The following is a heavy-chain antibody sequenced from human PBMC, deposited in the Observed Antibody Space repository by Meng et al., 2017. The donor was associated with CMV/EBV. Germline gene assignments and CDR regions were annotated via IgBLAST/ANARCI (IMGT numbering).Heavy chain of an antibody. J-gene: IGHJ6*02. CDR3: ARVYPRPSRVVVPPGAYYYYGMDV. D-gene: IGHD3-22*01. CDR1: GYTFTSYG. CDR2: ISAYNGNT. V-gene: IGHV1-18*01. Sequence: ASVKVSCKASGYTFTSYGISWVRQAPGQGLEWMGWISAYNGNTNYAQKLQGRVTMTTDTSTRTAYMELRSLRSDDTAVYYCARVYPRPSRVVVPPGAYYYYGMDVWGQGTTVTVSS.